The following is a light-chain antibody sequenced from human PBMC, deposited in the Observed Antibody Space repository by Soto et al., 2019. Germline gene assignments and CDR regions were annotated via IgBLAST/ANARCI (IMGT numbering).Light chain of an antibody. Sequence: DIQMTQSPSILSASVGDRVTITFRASQSISSWLAWYQQKPGKAPKLLIYKASSLESGVPSRFSGSGSGTEFTLTISSLQPDDFATYYCQQYNSYSWTFGQGTKVDI. CDR3: QQYNSYSWT. CDR1: QSISSW. CDR2: KAS. V-gene: IGKV1-5*03. J-gene: IGKJ1*01.